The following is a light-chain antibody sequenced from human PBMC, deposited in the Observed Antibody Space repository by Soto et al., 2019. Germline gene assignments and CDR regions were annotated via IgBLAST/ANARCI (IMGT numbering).Light chain of an antibody. CDR2: WAS. Sequence: DIVMTQSPDSLAVSLGERATINCKSSQSVLYSSNNKNYLAWYQHKPGQPPKLLIYWASTRESGVPDRFSGSGSGTDFTHTISSLQAEDVAIYYCQQYYTTPTFGGGTNVEIK. V-gene: IGKV4-1*01. J-gene: IGKJ4*01. CDR1: QSVLYSSNNKNY. CDR3: QQYYTTPT.